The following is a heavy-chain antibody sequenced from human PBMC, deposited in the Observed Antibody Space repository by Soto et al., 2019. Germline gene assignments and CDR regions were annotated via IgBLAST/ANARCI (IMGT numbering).Heavy chain of an antibody. J-gene: IGHJ4*02. CDR3: AKGRGVLFYFDQ. CDR2: ISGSGDNT. D-gene: IGHD2-21*01. Sequence: EVQLLESGGGLVQPGGSLRLSCAASGFTFSTFAMTWVRQAPGKGLEWVSAISGSGDNTYYADYVKGRFTMSRDNSKSTLYLQMNSLRGDDTAVYNCAKGRGVLFYFDQWGQGTLVTVSS. V-gene: IGHV3-23*01. CDR1: GFTFSTFA.